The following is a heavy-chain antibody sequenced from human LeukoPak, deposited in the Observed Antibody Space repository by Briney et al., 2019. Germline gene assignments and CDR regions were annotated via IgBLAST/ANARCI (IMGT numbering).Heavy chain of an antibody. V-gene: IGHV5-51*01. CDR3: ARQGYHYYDSSGPDY. D-gene: IGHD3-22*01. J-gene: IGHJ4*02. CDR2: IYPGDSDT. Sequence: GESLKISCKGSGYSFTNYWIGWVRQMPGKGLEWMGIIYPGDSDTRYSPSFQGQVTISADKSISTAYLQWSSLKASDTAMYYCARQGYHYYDSSGPDYWGQGTLVTVSS. CDR1: GYSFTNYW.